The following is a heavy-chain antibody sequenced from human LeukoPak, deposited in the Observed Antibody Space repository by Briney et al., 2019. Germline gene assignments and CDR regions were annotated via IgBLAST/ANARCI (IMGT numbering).Heavy chain of an antibody. D-gene: IGHD3-22*01. J-gene: IGHJ3*02. CDR2: IIPIFGTA. Sequence: GASVKVSCKASGGTFSSYAISWVRQAPGQGLEWMGGIIPIFGTASYAQKFQGRVTITADESTSTAYMELSSLRSEDTAVYYCARDDYDSSGTPGGDDAFDIWGQGTMVTVSS. CDR1: GGTFSSYA. CDR3: ARDDYDSSGTPGGDDAFDI. V-gene: IGHV1-69*13.